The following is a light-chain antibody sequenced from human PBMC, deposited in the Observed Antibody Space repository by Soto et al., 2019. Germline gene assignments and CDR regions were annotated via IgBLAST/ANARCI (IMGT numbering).Light chain of an antibody. CDR3: MQPLQTPRT. CDR2: LGS. CDR1: QSLLHTNGYNY. J-gene: IGKJ1*01. Sequence: DIVMTQSPLSLPVTPGEPASISCRSSQSLLHTNGYNYLDWYLQKPGQSPQALIYLGSNRSSGVPDRFSGSGSGTDFTLKISRVEAEDVGFYYCMQPLQTPRTFGVGTKVEIK. V-gene: IGKV2-28*01.